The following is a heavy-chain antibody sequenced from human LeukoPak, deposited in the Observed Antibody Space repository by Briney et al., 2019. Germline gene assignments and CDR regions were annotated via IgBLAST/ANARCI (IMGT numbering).Heavy chain of an antibody. CDR1: GFXFSGYE. V-gene: IGHV3-48*03. CDR3: ARANYGDYLVDY. J-gene: IGHJ4*02. Sequence: PGGSLRLSCAASGFXFSGYEMNWVRQAPGKGLKWVSYITSSGSTMFYADSVEGRFTISRDNTKNSLYLQMNSLRAEDTAVYYCARANYGDYLVDYWGQGTLVTVSS. CDR2: ITSSGSTM. D-gene: IGHD4-17*01.